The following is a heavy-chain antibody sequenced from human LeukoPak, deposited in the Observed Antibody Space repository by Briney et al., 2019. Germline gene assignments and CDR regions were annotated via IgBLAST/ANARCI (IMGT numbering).Heavy chain of an antibody. CDR3: AGTLVIPNLMFDY. CDR2: IYTSGST. J-gene: IGHJ4*02. D-gene: IGHD3-22*01. CDR1: GGSISSGGYS. Sequence: SETLSLTCAVSGGSISSGGYSWSWIRQPAGKGLEWIGRIYTSGSTNYNPSLKGRVTISVDTSKNQFSLKLSSVTAADTAVYYCAGTLVIPNLMFDYWGQGTLVTVSS. V-gene: IGHV4-61*02.